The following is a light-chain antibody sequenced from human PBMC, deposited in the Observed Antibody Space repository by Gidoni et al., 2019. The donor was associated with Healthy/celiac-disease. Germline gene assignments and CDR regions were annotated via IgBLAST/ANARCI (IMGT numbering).Light chain of an antibody. V-gene: IGLV2-14*03. Sequence: QSALTQPASVSGSPGQSITISCTGSSSDVGGYIYVSWYQQHPGKAPKLMIHDVSSQASGVSDRVSGSKSGNTASLTISGLQAEDEADYYCSSYTSTSTVVFGGGTKLTVL. CDR2: DVS. CDR3: SSYTSTSTVV. J-gene: IGLJ2*01. CDR1: SSDVGGYIY.